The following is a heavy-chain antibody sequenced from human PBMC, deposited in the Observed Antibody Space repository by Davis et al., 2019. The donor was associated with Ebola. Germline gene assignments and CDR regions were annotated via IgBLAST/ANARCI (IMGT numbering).Heavy chain of an antibody. Sequence: GESLKISCAASGFTFSSYEMNWVRQAPGKGLEWVSYISSSGSTIYYADSVKGRFTISRDNAKNSLYLQMNSLRAEDTAVYYCARGGFWSGYYTDGFDPWGQGTLVTVSS. CDR2: ISSSGSTI. V-gene: IGHV3-48*03. CDR3: ARGGFWSGYYTDGFDP. D-gene: IGHD3-3*01. J-gene: IGHJ5*02. CDR1: GFTFSSYE.